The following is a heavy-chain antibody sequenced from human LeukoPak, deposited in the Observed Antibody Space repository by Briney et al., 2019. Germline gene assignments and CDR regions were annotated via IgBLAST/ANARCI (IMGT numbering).Heavy chain of an antibody. J-gene: IGHJ4*02. D-gene: IGHD3-10*01. CDR2: ISIRSTTI. CDR1: GLTFSTYS. V-gene: IGHV3-48*04. CDR3: ARDPGRVRGVLGFDY. Sequence: PGGSLRLSCAAPGLTFSTYSMNWVRQAPGKGLEWVSSISIRSTTIYYADSVKGRFTISRDNAKNSLFLQMNSLRAEDTAVYYCARDPGRVRGVLGFDYWGQGIPVTVSS.